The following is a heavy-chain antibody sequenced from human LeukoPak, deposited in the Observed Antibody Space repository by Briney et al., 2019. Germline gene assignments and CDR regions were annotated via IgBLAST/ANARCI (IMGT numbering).Heavy chain of an antibody. V-gene: IGHV1-18*01. Sequence: AAVKVSCKGSRYTFTRYGISWVRQAPGQGLEWMGWISAYNGNTNYAQKPQGRVTMTTDTSTRTAYMELRSLRSDDTVVYYGARDPSLPAAREFDYWGQENLVTVSS. J-gene: IGHJ4*02. CDR3: ARDPSLPAAREFDY. CDR1: RYTFTRYG. D-gene: IGHD2-2*01. CDR2: ISAYNGNT.